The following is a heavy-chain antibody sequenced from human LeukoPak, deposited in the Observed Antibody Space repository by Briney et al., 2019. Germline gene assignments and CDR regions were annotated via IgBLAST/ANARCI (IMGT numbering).Heavy chain of an antibody. CDR2: IRYDGSNK. V-gene: IGHV3-30*02. Sequence: PGGSLRLSCAASGFTFSSYGMHWVRQAPGKGLEWVAFIRYDGSNKYYADSVKGRFTISRDNSKNTLYLQMNSLRAEDTAVYYCAKGRCSSTSCYDLDWFDPWGQGTLVPVSS. CDR1: GFTFSSYG. CDR3: AKGRCSSTSCYDLDWFDP. J-gene: IGHJ5*02. D-gene: IGHD2-2*01.